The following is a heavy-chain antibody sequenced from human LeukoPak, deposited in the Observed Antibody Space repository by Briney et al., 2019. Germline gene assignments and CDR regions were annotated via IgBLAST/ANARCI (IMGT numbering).Heavy chain of an antibody. CDR2: INPNSGGT. V-gene: IGHV1-2*02. D-gene: IGHD2-2*01. CDR3: ARANALYCSSTSCLFDY. J-gene: IGHJ4*02. CDR1: GYTFTDYY. Sequence: ASVKVSCKASGYTFTDYYIHWMRQAPGQGLEWMAWINPNSGGTYYAQNFHDRITLTRDTSISTAYMELSRLRSDDTAIYYCARANALYCSSTSCLFDYWGQGTLVTVSP.